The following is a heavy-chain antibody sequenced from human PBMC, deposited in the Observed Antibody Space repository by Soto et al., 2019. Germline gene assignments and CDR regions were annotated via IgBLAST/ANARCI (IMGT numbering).Heavy chain of an antibody. D-gene: IGHD3-16*01. CDR1: GASITTFY. Sequence: SETLSLTCPVSGASITTFYWGWIRQSARQGLEWIGRIYTGGTTDYNPSLQGRVTMSIDTSKNQVSLTLTSVTAADSAVYFCARGGAYYFDSWGQGILVTVSS. CDR3: ARGGAYYFDS. J-gene: IGHJ4*02. CDR2: IYTGGTT. V-gene: IGHV4-4*07.